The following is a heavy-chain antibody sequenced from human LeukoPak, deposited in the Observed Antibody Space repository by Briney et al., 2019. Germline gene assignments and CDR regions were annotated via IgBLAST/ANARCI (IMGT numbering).Heavy chain of an antibody. CDR1: GFTFSSFS. CDR3: ARVAKNYDILTGYYAPDY. V-gene: IGHV3-21*01. D-gene: IGHD3-9*01. Sequence: GGSLRLSCAASGFTFSSFSMNWVRQAPGKGLEWVSSISTSSSYIYYADSVKGRFTISRDNAKNSLYLQMNSLRAEDTAVYYCARVAKNYDILTGYYAPDYWGPGNLVTVSS. J-gene: IGHJ4*02. CDR2: ISTSSSYI.